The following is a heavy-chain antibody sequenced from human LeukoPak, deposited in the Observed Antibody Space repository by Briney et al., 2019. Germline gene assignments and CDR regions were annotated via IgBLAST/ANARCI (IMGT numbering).Heavy chain of an antibody. J-gene: IGHJ6*02. V-gene: IGHV4-59*08. Sequence: PSETLSLTCTVSGGSISSYYWSWIRQPPGKGLEWIGYIYYSGSTNYNPSLKSRVTISVDTSKNQFSLKLSSVTAADTAVYYCARRHYDFWSGFSGSYGMDVWGQGTTVTVSS. CDR1: GGSISSYY. CDR3: ARRHYDFWSGFSGSYGMDV. CDR2: IYYSGST. D-gene: IGHD3-3*01.